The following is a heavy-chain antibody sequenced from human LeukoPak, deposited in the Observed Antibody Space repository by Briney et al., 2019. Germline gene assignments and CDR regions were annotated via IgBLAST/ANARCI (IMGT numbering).Heavy chain of an antibody. CDR3: ARGYSSSWYPRYYFDY. D-gene: IGHD6-13*01. Sequence: ASVKVSCKASGYTFTSYYMHWVRQAPGQGLEWMGIINPSGGSTSYAQKFQGRVTMTRDMSTSTVYMELSSLRSEDTAVYYCARGYSSSWYPRYYFDYWGQGTLVTVSS. CDR1: GYTFTSYY. CDR2: INPSGGST. V-gene: IGHV1-46*01. J-gene: IGHJ4*02.